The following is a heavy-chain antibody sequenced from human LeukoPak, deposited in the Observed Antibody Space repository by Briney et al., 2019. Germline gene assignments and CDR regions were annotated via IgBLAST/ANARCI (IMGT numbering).Heavy chain of an antibody. D-gene: IGHD3-10*02. Sequence: GGSMRLSCAASGFTLSSYAMSWVRQGPGKGLEWVSAISVSGNTYHADSVKGRFTISRDSSKNTLYLQMNSLRAGDAAVYYCAKGFTYVSPWGQGSLVTVSS. CDR2: ISVSGNT. J-gene: IGHJ5*02. V-gene: IGHV3-23*01. CDR3: AKGFTYVSP. CDR1: GFTLSSYA.